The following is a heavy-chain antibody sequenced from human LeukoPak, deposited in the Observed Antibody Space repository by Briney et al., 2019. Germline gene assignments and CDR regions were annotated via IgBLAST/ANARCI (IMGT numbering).Heavy chain of an antibody. Sequence: GGSLRLSCETSGFTFSSYAMSWVRQAPWKGLEWVSSVSGNGGSAYYADYVKGRLTISRDNSKNTLYLQMNSLRAEDTAVYYCAKDQSRTASQYQLLSGGFDYWGQGTLVTVSS. CDR1: GFTFSSYA. CDR3: AKDQSRTASQYQLLSGGFDY. CDR2: VSGNGGSA. V-gene: IGHV3-23*01. D-gene: IGHD2-2*01. J-gene: IGHJ4*02.